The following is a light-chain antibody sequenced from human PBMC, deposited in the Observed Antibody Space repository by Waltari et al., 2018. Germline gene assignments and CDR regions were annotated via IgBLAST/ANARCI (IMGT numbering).Light chain of an antibody. V-gene: IGLV2-23*03. CDR1: NSHVGRYNL. J-gene: IGLJ2*01. CDR2: EGN. Sequence: QSALTQPASVSGSPGPSIPTPCTGFNSHVGRYNLVSWYQKHPGKAPKLLIYEGNRRPSGVSNRFSGSKSDNTASLTLSGLQAEDEADYYCCSNVGSSVFFGGGTKLTVL. CDR3: CSNVGSSVF.